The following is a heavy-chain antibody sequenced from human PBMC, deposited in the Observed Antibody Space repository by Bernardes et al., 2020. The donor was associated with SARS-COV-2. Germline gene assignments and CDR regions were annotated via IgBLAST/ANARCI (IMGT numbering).Heavy chain of an antibody. CDR3: ARDPDICTGGVCYSTFDY. CDR1: GIPLSTYN. V-gene: IGHV3-21*06. Sequence: GGSLRLSRAASGIPLSTYNMHWVPQAPGKGVEGVSSISSSSTYIYYPDSVKGRFTISRDNPENSLYLQMNSLRAEDTAVYYCARDPDICTGGVCYSTFDYWGQGTQVTVSS. D-gene: IGHD2-8*02. J-gene: IGHJ4*02. CDR2: ISSSSTYI.